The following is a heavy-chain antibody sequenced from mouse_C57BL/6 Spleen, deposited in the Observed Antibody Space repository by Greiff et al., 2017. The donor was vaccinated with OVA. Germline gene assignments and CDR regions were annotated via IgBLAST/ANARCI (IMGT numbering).Heavy chain of an antibody. J-gene: IGHJ4*01. Sequence: VKLVESGAELVRPGASVTLSCKASGYTFTDYEMHWVKQTPVHGLEWIGAIDPETGGTASNQKFKGKAILTADKSSSTAYMELRSLTSEDSAVYYCTRPLYGYDGGYAMDYWGQGTSVTVSS. D-gene: IGHD2-2*01. CDR1: GYTFTDYE. V-gene: IGHV1-15*01. CDR2: IDPETGGT. CDR3: TRPLYGYDGGYAMDY.